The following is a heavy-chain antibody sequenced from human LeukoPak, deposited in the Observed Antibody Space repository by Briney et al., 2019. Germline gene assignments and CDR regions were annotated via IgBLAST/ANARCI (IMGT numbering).Heavy chain of an antibody. CDR1: SGSFSSFY. J-gene: IGHJ4*02. V-gene: IGHV4-59*12. CDR2: ISYSGST. CDR3: AGTPSGYTSGWGGVDS. Sequence: SETLSLTCTVSSGSFSSFYWSWIRQPPGKGLEWIGYISYSGSTDYNPSLKSRVTISLDTSKKQLSLKLSSVTAADTAVYYCAGTPSGYTSGWGGVDSWGQGAQVTVS. D-gene: IGHD6-19*01.